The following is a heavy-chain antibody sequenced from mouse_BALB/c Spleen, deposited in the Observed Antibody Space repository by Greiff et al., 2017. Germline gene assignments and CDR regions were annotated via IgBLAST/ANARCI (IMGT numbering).Heavy chain of an antibody. CDR2: IWAGGST. CDR1: GFSLTSHG. J-gene: IGHJ1*01. D-gene: IGHD1-1*01. CDR3: AREADYYGSSPPWYFDV. Sequence: VQLMESGPGLVAPSQSLSITCTVSGFSLTSHGVHWVRHPPGKGLEWLGVIWAGGSTNYNSALMSRLSISKDNSKRQVFLKMNSLQTDDTAMYYCAREADYYGSSPPWYFDVWGAGTTVTVSS. V-gene: IGHV2-9*02.